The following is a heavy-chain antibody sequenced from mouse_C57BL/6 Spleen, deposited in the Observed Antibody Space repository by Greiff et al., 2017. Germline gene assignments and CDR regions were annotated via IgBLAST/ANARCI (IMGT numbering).Heavy chain of an antibody. D-gene: IGHD1-1*01. CDR1: GYTFTSYW. CDR3: ASFYGSSYFDY. Sequence: QVQLQQPGAELVKPGASVKLSCKASGYTFTSYWMHWVKQRPGQGLEWIGMIHPNSGSTNYNEKFKSKATLTVDKSSSTAYMQISSLTSEDSAVYYCASFYGSSYFDYWGQGTTLTVSS. J-gene: IGHJ2*01. V-gene: IGHV1-64*01. CDR2: IHPNSGST.